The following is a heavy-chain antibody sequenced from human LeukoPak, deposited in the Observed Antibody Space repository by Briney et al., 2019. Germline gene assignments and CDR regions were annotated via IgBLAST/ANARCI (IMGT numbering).Heavy chain of an antibody. CDR1: GFSLSTSGVS. CDR3: AHRHSSGWYSCFDY. CDR2: IYWDDDK. D-gene: IGHD6-19*01. Sequence: SGPTLVNPTQTLTLTCTFSGFSLSTSGVSVGWIRQPPGKALEWLALIYWDDDKRYSPSLKSRLTITKDTSKNQVILTMTNMDPVDTATYHCAHRHSSGWYSCFDYWGQGTLVTVSS. J-gene: IGHJ4*02. V-gene: IGHV2-5*02.